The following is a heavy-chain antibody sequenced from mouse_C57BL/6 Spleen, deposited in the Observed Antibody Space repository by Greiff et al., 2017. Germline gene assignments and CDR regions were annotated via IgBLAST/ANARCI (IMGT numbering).Heavy chain of an antibody. CDR1: GFTFSSYA. J-gene: IGHJ3*01. CDR2: ISDGGSYT. CDR3: AREGDYDGRGRALFAY. V-gene: IGHV5-4*01. Sequence: EVHLVESGGGLVKPGGSLKLSCAASGFTFSSYAMSWVRQTPEKRLEWVATISDGGSYTYYPDNVKGRFTISRDNAKNNLYLQMSHLKSEDTAMYYCAREGDYDGRGRALFAYWGQGTLVTVSA. D-gene: IGHD2-4*01.